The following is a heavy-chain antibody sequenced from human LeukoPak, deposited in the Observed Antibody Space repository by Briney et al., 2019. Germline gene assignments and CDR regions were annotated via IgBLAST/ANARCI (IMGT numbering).Heavy chain of an antibody. CDR1: GFTFSRNS. CDR3: ARVGLAVAYYYYYMDV. Sequence: GGSLRLSCAASGFTFSRNSMNWVRQAPGKGLERVSSISTSSSYINYADSVKGRFTISRDNAKNSLYLQMNSLRAEDTAVYYCARVGLAVAYYYYYMDVWGKGTTVTVSS. CDR2: ISTSSSYI. V-gene: IGHV3-21*01. D-gene: IGHD3/OR15-3a*01. J-gene: IGHJ6*03.